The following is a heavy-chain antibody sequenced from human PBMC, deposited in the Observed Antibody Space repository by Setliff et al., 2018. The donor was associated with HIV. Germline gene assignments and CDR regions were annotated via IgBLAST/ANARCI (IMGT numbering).Heavy chain of an antibody. CDR1: GGSISSGVYY. D-gene: IGHD3-3*01. Sequence: SEALSLTCTVSGGSISSGVYYWSWIRHHPGKGLEWIGYIHYSGSIYYNPSLKSRVTISVDTSKNQFSLKLSSVTAADTAVYYCARVCPPVRYNFWSGYYPKAGYFDYWGQGALVTVSS. CDR2: IHYSGSI. J-gene: IGHJ4*02. V-gene: IGHV4-31*03. CDR3: ARVCPPVRYNFWSGYYPKAGYFDY.